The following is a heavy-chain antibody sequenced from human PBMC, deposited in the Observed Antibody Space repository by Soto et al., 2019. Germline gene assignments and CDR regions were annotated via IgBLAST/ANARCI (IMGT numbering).Heavy chain of an antibody. Sequence: SETLSLTCAVSGGSISSGGYSWSWIRQPPGKGLEWIGYMYYSGSTYYNPSLKSRVTISVDTSKNQFSLKLSSVTAADTAVYYCARHYDFWSGYYILDYYYGMDVWGQGTTVTVSS. CDR1: GGSISSGGYS. V-gene: IGHV4-30-2*03. D-gene: IGHD3-3*01. CDR2: MYYSGST. CDR3: ARHYDFWSGYYILDYYYGMDV. J-gene: IGHJ6*02.